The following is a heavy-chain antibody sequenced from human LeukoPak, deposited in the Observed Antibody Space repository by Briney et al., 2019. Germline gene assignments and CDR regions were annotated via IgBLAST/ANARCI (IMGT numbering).Heavy chain of an antibody. CDR2: IFSGGST. CDR1: GFTVSSNY. CDR3: ARGGESSGYYYADY. V-gene: IGHV3-66*01. Sequence: PGGSLRLSCAVSGFTVSSNYMSWVRQAPGRGLEWVSVIFSGGSTYYADSVKGRFTISRDDSKNTVYLQMNSLRAGDTSVYFCARGGESSGYYYADYWGQGTLVTVSS. J-gene: IGHJ4*02. D-gene: IGHD3-22*01.